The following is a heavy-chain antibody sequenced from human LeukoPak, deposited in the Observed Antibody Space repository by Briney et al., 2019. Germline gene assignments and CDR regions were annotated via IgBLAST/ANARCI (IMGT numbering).Heavy chain of an antibody. D-gene: IGHD1-26*01. CDR1: GGSISSSSYY. Sequence: SETLSLTCTVSGGSISSSSYYWGWIRQPPGKGLEWIGSIYYSGSTYYNPSLKSRVTISVDTSKNQFSLKLSSVTAADTAVYYCARGEVRWEPSGIDYWGQGTLVTVSP. CDR2: IYYSGST. CDR3: ARGEVRWEPSGIDY. V-gene: IGHV4-39*01. J-gene: IGHJ4*02.